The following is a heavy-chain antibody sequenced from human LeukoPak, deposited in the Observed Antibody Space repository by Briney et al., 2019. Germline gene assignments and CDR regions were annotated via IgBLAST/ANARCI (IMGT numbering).Heavy chain of an antibody. CDR2: IYYIRST. CDR1: GGSISSYY. V-gene: IGHV4-59*01. J-gene: IGHJ4*02. CDR3: AREVSTNPHFDY. D-gene: IGHD5/OR15-5a*01. Sequence: SETLSLTCTVSGGSISSYYWTWIRQPPGKGLEWIGYIYYIRSTNYNPSLKSRVTISVDTSKNQFSLRLSSVTAADTAVYYCAREVSTNPHFDYWGQGTLVTVSS.